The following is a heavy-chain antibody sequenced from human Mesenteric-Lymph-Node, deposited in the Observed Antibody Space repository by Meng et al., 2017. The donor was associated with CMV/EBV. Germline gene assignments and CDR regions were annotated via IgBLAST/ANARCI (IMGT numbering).Heavy chain of an antibody. CDR1: DGSFSGYY. CDR3: ARGSSYDILTGYFDY. Sequence: VQLHQWGAGLLKPSESLSVTWAVYDGSFSGYYWNWFRQSPEKGLEWIGEINHSGSTTYSPSFTSRIIISVDTSMNQISLNMSSVTAADTAVYYCARGSSYDILTGYFDYWGQGALVTVSS. J-gene: IGHJ4*02. D-gene: IGHD3-9*01. V-gene: IGHV4-34*01. CDR2: INHSGST.